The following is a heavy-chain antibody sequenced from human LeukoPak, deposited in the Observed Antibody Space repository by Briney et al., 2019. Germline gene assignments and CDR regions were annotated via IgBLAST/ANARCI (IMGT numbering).Heavy chain of an antibody. D-gene: IGHD3-10*01. J-gene: IGHJ3*01. Sequence: GESLKISCETSGYRSSNYCIGWVRQMPGKGLEWMGIICPGDSDARYSPSFRGRVTVSVDKSFTTAYIQWSSLRASDTAMYYCARHPMGGYYGSTGAPMDAFALWGQGTLVTVSS. CDR2: ICPGDSDA. CDR1: GYRSSNYC. V-gene: IGHV5-51*01. CDR3: ARHPMGGYYGSTGAPMDAFAL.